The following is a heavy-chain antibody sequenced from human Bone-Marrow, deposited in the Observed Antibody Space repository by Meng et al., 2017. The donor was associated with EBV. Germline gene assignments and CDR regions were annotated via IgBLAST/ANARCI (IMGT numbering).Heavy chain of an antibody. CDR1: GGTFRSDA. J-gene: IGHJ4*02. CDR2: LIPMSDAP. D-gene: IGHD3-10*01. CDR3: ASESGRGFTPDY. V-gene: IGHV1-69*01. Sequence: QEQLVQSGAEEKKPGSSVKVSCKTSGGTFRSDAISWVRQAPGQGLEWMGGLIPMSDAPHYAQKFQGRVTITADESTSTHYMDLSGLRSEDTAVYYCASESGRGFTPDYWGQGTLVTVSS.